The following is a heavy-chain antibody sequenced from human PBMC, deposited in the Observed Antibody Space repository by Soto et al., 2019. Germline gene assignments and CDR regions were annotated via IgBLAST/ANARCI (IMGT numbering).Heavy chain of an antibody. CDR1: GGSISSYY. Sequence: SETLSLTCTVSGGSISSYYWSWIRQPPGKGLEWIGYIYYSGSTNYNPSLKSRVTISVDTSKNQFSLKLSSVTAADTAVYYCARLTGYWNWFDPWGQGTLVTVSS. CDR3: ARLTGYWNWFDP. D-gene: IGHD3-9*01. V-gene: IGHV4-59*01. J-gene: IGHJ5*02. CDR2: IYYSGST.